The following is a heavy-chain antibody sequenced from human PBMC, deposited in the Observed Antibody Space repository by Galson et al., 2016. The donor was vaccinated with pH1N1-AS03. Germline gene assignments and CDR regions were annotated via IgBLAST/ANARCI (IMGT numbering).Heavy chain of an antibody. CDR3: ARDRGSGYDLFDYYYGMDV. D-gene: IGHD5-12*01. J-gene: IGHJ6*02. V-gene: IGHV1-3*01. Sequence: SCKASGYTFTSYAMHWVRQAPGQRLEWMGWTNAGNGNTKYSQKFQGRVTITRDTSASTAYMELSSLRSEDTAVYYCARDRGSGYDLFDYYYGMDVWGQGTTVTVSS. CDR2: TNAGNGNT. CDR1: GYTFTSYA.